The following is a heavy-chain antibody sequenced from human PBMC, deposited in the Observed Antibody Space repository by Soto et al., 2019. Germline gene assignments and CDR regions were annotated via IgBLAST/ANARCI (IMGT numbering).Heavy chain of an antibody. CDR1: GGSISSSSYY. D-gene: IGHD4-17*01. CDR3: ARQGDGDYGRDAFDI. V-gene: IGHV4-39*01. Sequence: QLQLQESGPGLVKPSETLSLTCTVSGGSISSSSYYWGWIRQPPGKGLEWIGSIYYSGSTYYNPSLKSRVTISVDTSKNQFSLKLSSVTAADTAVYYCARQGDGDYGRDAFDIWGQGTMVTVSS. CDR2: IYYSGST. J-gene: IGHJ3*02.